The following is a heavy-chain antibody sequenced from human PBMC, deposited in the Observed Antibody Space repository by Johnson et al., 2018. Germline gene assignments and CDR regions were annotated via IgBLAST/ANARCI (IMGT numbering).Heavy chain of an antibody. CDR1: GFTFSSYG. J-gene: IGHJ6*03. CDR2: VSYDGSKK. CDR3: ARVYDPQFYVYMDV. V-gene: IGHV3-30*03. Sequence: VQLLESGGGVVQSGRSLRLSCAASGFTFSSYGMHWVRRAPGKGLEWVAVVSYDGSKKYYADSVKSRFTISRDNSKNTLYLQMKSLRGEDTAVYYCARVYDPQFYVYMDVWGKGTTVTVSS. D-gene: IGHD3-3*01.